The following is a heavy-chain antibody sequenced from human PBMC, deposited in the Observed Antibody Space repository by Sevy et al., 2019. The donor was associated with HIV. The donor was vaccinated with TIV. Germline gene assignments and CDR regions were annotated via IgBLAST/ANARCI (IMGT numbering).Heavy chain of an antibody. Sequence: GGSLGLSCAASGFTFSSYAMHWVRQAPGKGLEWVAVISYDGSNKYYADSVKGRFTISRDNSKNTLYLQMNSLRAEDTAVYYCARVFHIAVAGDFDYWGQGTLVTVSS. J-gene: IGHJ4*02. D-gene: IGHD6-19*01. CDR2: ISYDGSNK. CDR3: ARVFHIAVAGDFDY. CDR1: GFTFSSYA. V-gene: IGHV3-30-3*01.